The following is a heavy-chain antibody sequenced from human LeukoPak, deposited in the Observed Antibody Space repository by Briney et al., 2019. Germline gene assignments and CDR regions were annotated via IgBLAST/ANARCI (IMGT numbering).Heavy chain of an antibody. D-gene: IGHD1-1*01. Sequence: KASETLSLTCTVSGYFITSGHYWGWTRQPPGKGLEWIGSIYEGETTYYNPSLKTRLTISLDTSRNQFSLKLSPVTAADTAVYYCASNWSDFDYWGQGILVTVSS. CDR2: IYEGETT. CDR3: ASNWSDFDY. CDR1: GYFITSGHY. V-gene: IGHV4-38-2*02. J-gene: IGHJ4*02.